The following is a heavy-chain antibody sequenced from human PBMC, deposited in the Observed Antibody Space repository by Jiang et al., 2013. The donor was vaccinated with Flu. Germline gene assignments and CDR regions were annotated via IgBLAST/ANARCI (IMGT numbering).Heavy chain of an antibody. CDR2: NTNNGKP. CDR3: ARGHLESIQH. J-gene: IGHJ1*01. V-gene: IGHV7-4-1*02. Sequence: NTNNGKPTYAQGFTGRFVFSLDTSVSTAYLQISSLKADDTAVYYCARGHLESIQHWGQGTLVTVSS.